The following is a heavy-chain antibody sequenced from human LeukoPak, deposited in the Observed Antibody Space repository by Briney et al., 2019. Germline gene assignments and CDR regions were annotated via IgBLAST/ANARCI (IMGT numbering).Heavy chain of an antibody. V-gene: IGHV7-4-1*02. CDR1: GYTFTSYA. J-gene: IGHJ4*02. D-gene: IGHD2-15*01. CDR3: ARDYCSGGSCSVGLFDY. CDR2: MNTNTGNP. Sequence: ASVKVSCKASGYTFTSYAMNWVRQAPGQGLEWMGWMNTNTGNPTYAQGFTGRFVFSLDTSVSTASLQITSLKAEDTAVYYCARDYCSGGSCSVGLFDYWGQGTLVTVSS.